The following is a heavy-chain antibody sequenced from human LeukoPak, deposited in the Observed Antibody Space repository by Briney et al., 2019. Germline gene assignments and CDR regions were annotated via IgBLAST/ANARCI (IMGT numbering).Heavy chain of an antibody. CDR3: ARDFRGTVAEDY. V-gene: IGHV3-21*01. J-gene: IGHJ4*02. D-gene: IGHD6-19*01. CDR1: GFTFSSYS. Sequence: GGSLRLSCAASGFTFSSYSMNWVRQAPGKGLEWVSSISSSSYIHYADSVKGRFTISRDNAKNSLYLQMNSLRAEDTAVYYCARDFRGTVAEDYWGQGTLVTVSS. CDR2: ISSSSYI.